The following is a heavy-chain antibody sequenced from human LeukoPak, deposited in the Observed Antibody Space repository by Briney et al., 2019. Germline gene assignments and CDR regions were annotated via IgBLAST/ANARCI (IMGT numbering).Heavy chain of an antibody. D-gene: IGHD6-13*01. Sequence: GGSLRLSCAASGFTFDDYAMHWVRQAPGKGLEWVSLISGDGGSTYYADSVKGRFTISRDNSKNSLYLQMNSLRTEDTALYYCAKDTSGSSWYYYYYYGMGVWGQGTTVTVSS. J-gene: IGHJ6*02. CDR2: ISGDGGST. V-gene: IGHV3-43*02. CDR1: GFTFDDYA. CDR3: AKDTSGSSWYYYYYYGMGV.